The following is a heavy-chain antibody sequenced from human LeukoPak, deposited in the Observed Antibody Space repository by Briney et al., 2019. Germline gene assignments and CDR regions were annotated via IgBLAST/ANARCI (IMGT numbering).Heavy chain of an antibody. CDR3: ARGGAYCSSTSCFVY. Sequence: PSETLSLTCTVSGGSISSYYWSWIRQPPVKGLEWIGYISYSGSTNYNPSLKSRVSMSVDKSKSQLSLNLSSVTAADTAVYYCARGGAYCSSTSCFVYWGQGTLVTVSS. D-gene: IGHD2-2*01. CDR1: GGSISSYY. V-gene: IGHV4-59*01. J-gene: IGHJ4*02. CDR2: ISYSGST.